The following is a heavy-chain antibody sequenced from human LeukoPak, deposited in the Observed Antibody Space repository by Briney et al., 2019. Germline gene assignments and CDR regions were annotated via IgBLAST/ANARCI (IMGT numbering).Heavy chain of an antibody. Sequence: SETLSLTCAVYGVSFSGYYWSWVRQPPGKGLEWIGEINHSGSTNYNPSLKSRVTISVDTSKNQFSLKLSSVTAADTAVYYCARVVPHYYGSDYWGQGTLVTVSS. D-gene: IGHD3-10*01. CDR1: GVSFSGYY. J-gene: IGHJ4*02. CDR2: INHSGST. V-gene: IGHV4-34*01. CDR3: ARVVPHYYGSDY.